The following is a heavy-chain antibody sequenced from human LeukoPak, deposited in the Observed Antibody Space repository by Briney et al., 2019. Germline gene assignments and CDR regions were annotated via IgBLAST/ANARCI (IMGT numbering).Heavy chain of an antibody. V-gene: IGHV4-39*07. J-gene: IGHJ4*01. CDR3: ARQLPTAAADTRGYFDY. D-gene: IGHD6-25*01. CDR1: GGSISNGDYY. Sequence: SETLSLTCSVSGGSISNGDYYWGWIRQAPGKGLVWIGSIFDGETTHYNPSLKNRATISVDTSKNQFSLKLTSVTAADATMYYCARQLPTAAADTRGYFDYWGQGTVVTVSS. CDR2: IFDGETT.